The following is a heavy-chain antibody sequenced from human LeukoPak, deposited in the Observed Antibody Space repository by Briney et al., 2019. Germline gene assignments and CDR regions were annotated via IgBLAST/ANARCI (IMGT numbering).Heavy chain of an antibody. Sequence: PGGSLRLSCAASGFTVSNNYMSWVRQAQGKGLEWGSITYSDSSTNYADSVKGRFTISRDTSQNTLSLQMNSLRAEDTAVYYCVRKNRDFNAAFDIWGQGTVVTVSS. J-gene: IGHJ3*02. D-gene: IGHD2-21*02. CDR1: GFTVSNNY. V-gene: IGHV3-53*01. CDR3: VRKNRDFNAAFDI. CDR2: TYSDSST.